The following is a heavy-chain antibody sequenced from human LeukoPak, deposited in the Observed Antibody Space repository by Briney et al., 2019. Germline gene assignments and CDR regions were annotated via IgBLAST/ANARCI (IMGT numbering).Heavy chain of an antibody. J-gene: IGHJ5*02. CDR1: EFTFSSYG. CDR3: AKDLVSKASRSGYNRYNWFDP. V-gene: IGHV3-33*06. CDR2: IWYDGSNK. Sequence: PGGSLRFSCEASEFTFSSYGMHGVGKAPGKGLDGLAVIWYDGSNKYYADSVKGRFTISRDNSKNTLYLQMNSLRAEDTAVYYCAKDLVSKASRSGYNRYNWFDPWGQGTLVTVSS. D-gene: IGHD5-12*01.